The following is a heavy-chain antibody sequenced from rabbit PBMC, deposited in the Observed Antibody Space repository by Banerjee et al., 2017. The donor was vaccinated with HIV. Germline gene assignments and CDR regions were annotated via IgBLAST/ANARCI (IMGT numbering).Heavy chain of an antibody. Sequence: QEQLEESGGGLVKPGGTLTLTCKASGIDFTGYFYICWVRQAPGKGLELIACIYASSGNTWYASWVNGRFTISRSTSLNTVTLQMTNLTGADTATYFCARGNTYYRNLWGPGTLVTVS. V-gene: IGHV1S43*01. CDR3: ARGNTYYRNL. J-gene: IGHJ4*01. CDR2: IYASSGNT. CDR1: GIDFTGYFY. D-gene: IGHD1-1*01.